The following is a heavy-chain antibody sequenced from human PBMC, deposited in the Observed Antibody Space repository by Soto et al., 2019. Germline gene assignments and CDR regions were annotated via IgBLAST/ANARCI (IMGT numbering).Heavy chain of an antibody. CDR3: ARGWELLAAFDI. J-gene: IGHJ3*02. V-gene: IGHV1-69*13. CDR1: GGTFSSYA. Sequence: GASVKVSCKASGGTFSSYAISWVLQAPGQGLEWMGGIIPIFGTANYAQKFQGRVTITADESTSTAYMELSSLRSEDTAVYYCARGWELLAAFDIWGQGTMVTVSS. CDR2: IIPIFGTA. D-gene: IGHD1-26*01.